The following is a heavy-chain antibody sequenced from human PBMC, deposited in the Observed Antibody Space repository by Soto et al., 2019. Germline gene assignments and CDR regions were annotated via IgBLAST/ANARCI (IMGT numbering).Heavy chain of an antibody. Sequence: QVQLVESGGGVVQPGRSLRLSCAASGFIFSSYAIHWVRQAPGKGLEWVAVIWYDGSHKDYGDSVKGRFTISRDNSRNTLYLQRNSLRAEDTAVYYCAREDCSSTSCYYYYGMDVWGQGTTVTVSS. CDR2: IWYDGSHK. D-gene: IGHD2-2*01. CDR3: AREDCSSTSCYYYYGMDV. V-gene: IGHV3-33*01. J-gene: IGHJ6*02. CDR1: GFIFSSYA.